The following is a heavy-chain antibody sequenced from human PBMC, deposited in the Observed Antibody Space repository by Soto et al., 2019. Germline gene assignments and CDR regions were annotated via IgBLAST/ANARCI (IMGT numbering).Heavy chain of an antibody. CDR3: ARGVSIFGVVHNWFDP. CDR1: GYTFTIYD. V-gene: IGHV1-8*01. Sequence: ASVKVSCTASGYTFTIYDINWVRQATGQGLEWMGWMNPNSGNTGYAQKFQGRVTMTRNTSISTAYMELSSLRSEDTAVYYCARGVSIFGVVHNWFDPWGQGTLVTVSS. J-gene: IGHJ5*02. CDR2: MNPNSGNT. D-gene: IGHD3-3*01.